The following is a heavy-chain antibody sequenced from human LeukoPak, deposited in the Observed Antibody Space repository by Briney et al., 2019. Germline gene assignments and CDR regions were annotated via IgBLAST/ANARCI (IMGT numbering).Heavy chain of an antibody. J-gene: IGHJ4*02. CDR3: ARDDLSGTYGGVDY. CDR2: IYYSGST. V-gene: IGHV4-39*07. D-gene: IGHD1-26*01. Sequence: SETLSLTCTVSGGSISSNSYYWGWIRQPPGKGLEWIGSIYYSGSTYYNPSLKSRVTISVDTSKNQFSLKLSSVTAADTAVYYCARDDLSGTYGGVDYWGQGTLVTVSS. CDR1: GGSISSNSYY.